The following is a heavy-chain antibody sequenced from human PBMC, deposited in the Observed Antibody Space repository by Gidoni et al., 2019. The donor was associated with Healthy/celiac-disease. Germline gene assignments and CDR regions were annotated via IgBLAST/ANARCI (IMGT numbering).Heavy chain of an antibody. CDR3: AKGQITMITGVSDY. V-gene: IGHV3-23*01. Sequence: VQLLESGGGLVQPGGSLRLSCTASGCAFSSYAMSWVRQAPGKGLGWVSAISGSGGSTYYADYVKGRFTISRDNSKNTLYLQMTSLRAEDTAVYYCAKGQITMITGVSDYWGQGPLVTVSS. J-gene: IGHJ4*02. CDR1: GCAFSSYA. CDR2: ISGSGGST. D-gene: IGHD3-22*01.